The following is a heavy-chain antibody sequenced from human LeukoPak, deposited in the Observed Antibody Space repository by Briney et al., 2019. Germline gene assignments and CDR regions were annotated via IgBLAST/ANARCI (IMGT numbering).Heavy chain of an antibody. J-gene: IGHJ4*02. CDR2: IYYSGST. Sequence: SETLSLTCTVSGGSISSYYWSWIRQPPGKGLEWIGYIYYSGSTNYNPSLKSRVTISVDTSKNQFSLKLSSVTAADTAVYYCATQTPRGEPDYWGQGTLVTVSS. D-gene: IGHD1-14*01. CDR3: ATQTPRGEPDY. V-gene: IGHV4-59*08. CDR1: GGSISSYY.